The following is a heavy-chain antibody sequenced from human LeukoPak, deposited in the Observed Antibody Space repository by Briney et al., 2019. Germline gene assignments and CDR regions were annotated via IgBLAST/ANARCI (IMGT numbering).Heavy chain of an antibody. CDR3: ARHPSGGLAAAYFGY. V-gene: IGHV3-23*01. CDR1: GFTFSTYA. J-gene: IGHJ4*02. D-gene: IGHD6-13*01. CDR2: ISGGDGST. Sequence: QPGGSLRLSCAASGFTFSTYAMSWVRLAPGKGLEWGSVISGGDGSTYYADSVKGRFTISRDNSKNTLYLQMNSLRADDTAAFYCARHPSGGLAAAYFGYWGQGTLVTVSS.